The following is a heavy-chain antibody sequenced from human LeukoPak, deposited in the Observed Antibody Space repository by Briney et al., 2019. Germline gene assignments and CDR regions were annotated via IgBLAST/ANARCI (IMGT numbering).Heavy chain of an antibody. CDR2: IYTSGST. CDR1: GASISSYY. D-gene: IGHD3-16*01. V-gene: IGHV4-4*09. CDR3: ASTSLWGHSSPRFYYYMDV. J-gene: IGHJ6*03. Sequence: SETLSLTCTVSGASISSYYWSWIRQPPGRGLEWIGYIYTSGSTNYNPSLKSRVTISLDTSKNQFSLKLSSVTAADTAVYYCASTSLWGHSSPRFYYYMDVWGKGTTVTVPS.